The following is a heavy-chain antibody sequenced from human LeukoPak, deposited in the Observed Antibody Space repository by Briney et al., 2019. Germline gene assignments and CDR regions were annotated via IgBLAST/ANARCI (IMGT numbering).Heavy chain of an antibody. CDR3: ARGISLHGFDP. Sequence: GASVKVSCKASGYTFTVYYMHWLRQAPGQGLEWMGRINPNSGDTNYAPKLQGRVTMTRDTSFTTAYMELTRLRSDDTAVYFCARGISLHGFDPWGQGTLVTVSS. V-gene: IGHV1-2*06. CDR2: INPNSGDT. J-gene: IGHJ5*02. CDR1: GYTFTVYY.